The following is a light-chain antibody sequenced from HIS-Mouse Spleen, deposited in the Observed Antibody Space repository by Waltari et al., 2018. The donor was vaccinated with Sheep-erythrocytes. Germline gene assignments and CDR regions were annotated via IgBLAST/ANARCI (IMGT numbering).Light chain of an antibody. CDR3: QQLAT. V-gene: IGKV1-5*03. Sequence: DIQMTQSPSTLSASVGDRVTITCRASQSISSWLAWYQQKPGKAPKLLIYKASSLESGVPSRFGGSGSGTEFTLTISSLQPDDFATYYCQQLATFGQGTKVEIK. CDR1: QSISSW. J-gene: IGKJ1*01. CDR2: KAS.